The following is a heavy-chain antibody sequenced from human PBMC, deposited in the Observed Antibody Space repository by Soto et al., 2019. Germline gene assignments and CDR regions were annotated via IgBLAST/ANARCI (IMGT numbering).Heavy chain of an antibody. J-gene: IGHJ3*02. CDR2: ISWNSGSI. D-gene: IGHD1-1*01. CDR1: GFTFDDYA. V-gene: IGHV3-9*01. Sequence: EVQLVESGGGLVQPGRSLRLSCAASGFTFDDYAMHWVRQAPGKGLEWVSGISWNSGSIGYADSVKGRFTISRDNAKNSLYLQMNSLRAEDTALYYCAKAMGPRWLQLDAFDIWGQGTMVTVSS. CDR3: AKAMGPRWLQLDAFDI.